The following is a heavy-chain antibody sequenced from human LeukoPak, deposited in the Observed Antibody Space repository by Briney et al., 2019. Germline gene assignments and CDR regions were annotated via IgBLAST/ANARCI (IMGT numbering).Heavy chain of an antibody. CDR2: VHHDGRI. Sequence: SETLSLTCDVSGGSIDSTNWWNWVRQPPGKGLEWIGEVHHDGRINYNPSLKSRVTLSVDKSKNQFSLRLNSVTAADTAMYYCARSHDHLWGNYPDYWGQGTLVTVSS. V-gene: IGHV4/OR15-8*01. J-gene: IGHJ4*02. CDR1: GGSIDSTNW. CDR3: ARSHDHLWGNYPDY. D-gene: IGHD3-16*02.